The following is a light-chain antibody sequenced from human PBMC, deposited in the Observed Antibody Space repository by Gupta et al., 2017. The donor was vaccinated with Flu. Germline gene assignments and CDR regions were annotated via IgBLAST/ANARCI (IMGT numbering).Light chain of an antibody. J-gene: IGLJ2*01. CDR3: SSYAGGNNKHVV. V-gene: IGLV2-8*01. CDR1: NSDIGGDNY. CDR2: DFN. Sequence: TISCTGTNSDIGGDNYVSCYHQHPGKAPNLMFYDFNRRRSGGPDRFSVSKSGNTSATTVPGLQAEEEADYYYSSYAGGNNKHVVFGGGTKLTVL.